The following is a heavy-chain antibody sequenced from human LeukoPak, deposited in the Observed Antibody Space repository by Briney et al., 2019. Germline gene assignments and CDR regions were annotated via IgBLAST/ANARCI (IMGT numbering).Heavy chain of an antibody. CDR2: INHSGST. D-gene: IGHD4-17*01. J-gene: IGHJ4*02. Sequence: PSETLSLTCAVYGGSFSGYYWSWIRQPPGKGLEWIGEINHSGSTNYNPSLKSRVTISVDTSKNQFSLKLSSVTAADPAVYYCARGRDNYGVYSGFDYWGQGTLVTVSS. V-gene: IGHV4-34*01. CDR1: GGSFSGYY. CDR3: ARGRDNYGVYSGFDY.